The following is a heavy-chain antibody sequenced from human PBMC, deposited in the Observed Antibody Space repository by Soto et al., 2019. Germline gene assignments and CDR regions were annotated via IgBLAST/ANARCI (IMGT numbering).Heavy chain of an antibody. CDR1: GGTFSSYA. Sequence: QVQLVQSGAEVKKPGSSVKVSCKASGGTFSSYAISWVRQAPGQGLEWMGGIIPIFGTANYAQKFQGRVTITADKSTSPAYMELSRLRSEDTAVYYCASTTVTTRWFDPWGQGTLLTVSS. J-gene: IGHJ5*02. V-gene: IGHV1-69*06. CDR2: IIPIFGTA. CDR3: ASTTVTTRWFDP. D-gene: IGHD4-17*01.